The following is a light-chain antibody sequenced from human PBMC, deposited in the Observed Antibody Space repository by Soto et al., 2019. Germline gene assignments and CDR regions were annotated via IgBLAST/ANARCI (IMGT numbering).Light chain of an antibody. J-gene: IGLJ1*01. CDR2: EVS. CDR3: SSYTSSSTLYV. CDR1: SSDIGCYNY. Sequence: QSALTQPASLSGSPGQAMTISCTGTSSDIGCYNYVSWYQQQPGKAPKLMIYEVSNRPSAVSNRFSGSKSGNTASLTISGLQAEDEADYYCSSYTSSSTLYVFGTGTKVTVL. V-gene: IGLV2-14*01.